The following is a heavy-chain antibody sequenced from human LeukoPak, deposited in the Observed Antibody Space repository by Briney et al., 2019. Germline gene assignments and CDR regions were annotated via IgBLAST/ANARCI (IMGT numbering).Heavy chain of an antibody. Sequence: ASVKVSCKASGYTFTGYYMHWVRQAPGQGLEWMGWINPNSGGTNYAQKFQGRVTMTRDTSISTAYMELSRLRSDDTAVYYCAKDYYGSGSYASCYMDVWGKGTTLTISS. CDR2: INPNSGGT. CDR3: AKDYYGSGSYASCYMDV. V-gene: IGHV1-2*02. D-gene: IGHD3-10*01. J-gene: IGHJ6*03. CDR1: GYTFTGYY.